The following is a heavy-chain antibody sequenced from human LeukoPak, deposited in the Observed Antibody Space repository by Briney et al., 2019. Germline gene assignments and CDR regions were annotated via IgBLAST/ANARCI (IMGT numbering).Heavy chain of an antibody. Sequence: ASVKVSCKASGYTFTGYYMHWVRQAPGQGLEWMGWINPSSGGTNYAQKFQGRVTMTRDTSISTAYMELSRLRSDDTAVYYCARWGGYCYGYDYWGQGTLVTVFS. CDR2: INPSSGGT. V-gene: IGHV1-2*02. CDR3: ARWGGYCYGYDY. CDR1: GYTFTGYY. D-gene: IGHD5-18*01. J-gene: IGHJ4*02.